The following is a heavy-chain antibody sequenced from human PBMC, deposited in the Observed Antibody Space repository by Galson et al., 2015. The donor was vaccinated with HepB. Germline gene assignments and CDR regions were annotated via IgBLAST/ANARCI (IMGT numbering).Heavy chain of an antibody. Sequence: SLRLSCAASGFTFSSYAMSWVRQAPGKGLEWVSAISGSGGSTYYADSVKGRFTISRDNSKNTLYLQMNSLRAEDTAVYYCAKDQLNYDFWSGYSYWGQGTLVTVSS. CDR2: ISGSGGST. CDR3: AKDQLNYDFWSGYSY. D-gene: IGHD3-3*01. CDR1: GFTFSSYA. J-gene: IGHJ4*02. V-gene: IGHV3-23*01.